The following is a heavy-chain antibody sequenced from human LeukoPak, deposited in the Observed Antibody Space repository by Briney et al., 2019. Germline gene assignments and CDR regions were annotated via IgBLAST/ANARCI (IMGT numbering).Heavy chain of an antibody. CDR2: IYYSGST. J-gene: IGHJ4*02. Sequence: SETLSLTCTVSGGSISSGGCYWSWIRQHPGKGLEWIGYIYYSGSTYYNPSLKSRVTISVDTSKNQFSLKLSSVTAADTAVYYCASSRAIIAVAGRYWGQGTLVTVSS. CDR1: GGSISSGGCY. V-gene: IGHV4-31*03. CDR3: ASSRAIIAVAGRY. D-gene: IGHD6-19*01.